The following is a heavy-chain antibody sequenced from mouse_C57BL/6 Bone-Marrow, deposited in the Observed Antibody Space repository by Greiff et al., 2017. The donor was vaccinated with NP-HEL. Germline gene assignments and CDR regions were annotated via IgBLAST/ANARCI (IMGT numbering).Heavy chain of an antibody. CDR3: AEGWLPQAMDY. CDR2: IDPSDSYT. D-gene: IGHD2-3*01. V-gene: IGHV1-50*01. Sequence: QVQLQQPGAELVKPGASVKLSCKASGYTFTSYWMQWVKQRPGQGLEWIGEIDPSDSYTTYNQKFKGKATLTVDTSSSTAYMQLSSLTSEDSAVYYCAEGWLPQAMDYWGQGTSVTVSS. CDR1: GYTFTSYW. J-gene: IGHJ4*01.